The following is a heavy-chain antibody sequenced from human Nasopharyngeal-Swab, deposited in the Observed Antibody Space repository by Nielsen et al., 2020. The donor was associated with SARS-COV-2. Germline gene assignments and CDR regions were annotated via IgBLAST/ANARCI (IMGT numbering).Heavy chain of an antibody. CDR1: GGSISSSSYY. Sequence: LSLTCTVSGGSISSSSYYWGWVRQAPGKGLEWVSYISSSGSTIYYADSVKGRFTISRDNAKNSLYLQMNSLRAEDTAVYYCARDWGYSAFDIWGQGTMVTVSS. D-gene: IGHD5-24*01. J-gene: IGHJ3*02. CDR3: ARDWGYSAFDI. CDR2: ISSSGSTI. V-gene: IGHV3-48*03.